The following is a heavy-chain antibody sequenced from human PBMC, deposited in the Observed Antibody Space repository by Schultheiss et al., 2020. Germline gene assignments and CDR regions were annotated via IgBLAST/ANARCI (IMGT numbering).Heavy chain of an antibody. Sequence: GGSLRLSCAVSGFTFSSSAMSWVRQAPGKGLEWVSTISGSGGSTYYADSVKGRFTISRDNAKNSLYLQMNSLRAEDTAVYYCARDRQLVPYYYYGMDVWGQGTTVTVSS. CDR3: ARDRQLVPYYYYGMDV. V-gene: IGHV3-23*01. CDR1: GFTFSSSA. D-gene: IGHD6-6*01. CDR2: ISGSGGST. J-gene: IGHJ6*02.